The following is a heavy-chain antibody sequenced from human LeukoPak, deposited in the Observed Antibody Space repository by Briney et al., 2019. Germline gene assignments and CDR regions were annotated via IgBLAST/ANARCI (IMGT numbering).Heavy chain of an antibody. Sequence: SETLSLTCTVSGYSISSGYYWSWIRQPPGKGLEWIGEINHSGSTNYNPSLKSRVTISVDTSKNQFSLKLSSVTAADTAVYYCATLRAAAGLTNWFDPWGQGTLVTVSS. CDR3: ATLRAAAGLTNWFDP. V-gene: IGHV4-38-2*02. D-gene: IGHD6-13*01. CDR2: INHSGST. J-gene: IGHJ5*02. CDR1: GYSISSGYY.